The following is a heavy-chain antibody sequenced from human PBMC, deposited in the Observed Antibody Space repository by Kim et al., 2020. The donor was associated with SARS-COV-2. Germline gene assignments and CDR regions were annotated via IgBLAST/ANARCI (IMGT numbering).Heavy chain of an antibody. CDR3: ATATVTTSGLACDI. J-gene: IGHJ3*02. D-gene: IGHD4-17*01. Sequence: AGSVKGRFTISRDNAKYSLYLQMNSRRAEDTAVYYCATATVTTSGLACDIWGQGTMVTVSS. V-gene: IGHV3-21*01.